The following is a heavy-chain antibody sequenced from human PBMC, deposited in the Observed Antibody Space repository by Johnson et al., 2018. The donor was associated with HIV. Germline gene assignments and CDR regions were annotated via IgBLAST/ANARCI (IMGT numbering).Heavy chain of an antibody. CDR3: ARGMTTVTNHDAFDI. J-gene: IGHJ3*02. Sequence: VQLVESGGGLVQPGRSLRLSCAASGFTFTSYAMHWIRQAPGKGLEWVALVSYDGSNKYYADSVKGRFTIPRDNSKNTLYLQRNSLRAEDTAVYYCARGMTTVTNHDAFDIWGQGTMVTVSS. D-gene: IGHD4-17*01. V-gene: IGHV3-30*04. CDR2: VSYDGSNK. CDR1: GFTFTSYA.